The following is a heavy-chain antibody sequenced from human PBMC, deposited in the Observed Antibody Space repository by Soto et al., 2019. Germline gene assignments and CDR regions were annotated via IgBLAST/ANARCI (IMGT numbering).Heavy chain of an antibody. CDR3: AHSRLLTYTWVA. V-gene: IGHV2-5*01. CDR2: IYWNDDK. Sequence: SGPTLVNPTQTLTLTCAFSGFSLSTSGVGVGWIRQPPGKALEWLALIYWNDDKRYSPSLKSRLTVTKDTSKNQVVLTMTNMDPVDTATYYCAHSRLLTYTWVAWGQGTLVTVSS. J-gene: IGHJ5*02. CDR1: GFSLSTSGVG. D-gene: IGHD2-15*01.